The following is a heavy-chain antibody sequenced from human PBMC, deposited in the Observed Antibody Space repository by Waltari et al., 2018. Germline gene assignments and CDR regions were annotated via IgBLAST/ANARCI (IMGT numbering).Heavy chain of an antibody. CDR3: ARDRLRYFDWLEGSGFDY. J-gene: IGHJ4*02. CDR1: GFPFSSYA. Sequence: QVQLVESGGGVVQPGRSLRLSCAASGFPFSSYAMHWFRQAPAHGLEWVAVISYDGSNKYYADSVKGRFTISRDNSKNTLYLQMNSLRAEDTAVYYCARDRLRYFDWLEGSGFDYWGQGTLVTVSS. CDR2: ISYDGSNK. D-gene: IGHD3-9*01. V-gene: IGHV3-30*04.